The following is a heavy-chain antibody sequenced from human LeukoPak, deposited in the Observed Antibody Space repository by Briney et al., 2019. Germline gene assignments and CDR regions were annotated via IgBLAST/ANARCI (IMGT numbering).Heavy chain of an antibody. CDR2: INPNNGGT. CDR1: GSTFTVYY. V-gene: IGHV1-2*02. J-gene: IGHJ6*02. CDR3: ALVYYDILTGNYYYYYGMDV. D-gene: IGHD3-9*01. Sequence: SSVKVSCTASGSTFTVYYIHWVRQPPGQGLEWMAWINPNNGGTNYAQNFQGRVPMTRDTSISTAYMELSRLSSDDTAVYYCALVYYDILTGNYYYYYGMDVWGQGTTVTVSS.